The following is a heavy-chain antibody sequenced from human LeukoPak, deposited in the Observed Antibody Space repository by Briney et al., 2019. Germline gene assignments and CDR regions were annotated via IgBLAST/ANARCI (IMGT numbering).Heavy chain of an antibody. D-gene: IGHD6-19*01. CDR2: IYSGGST. Sequence: GGSLRLSCAASGFTVSSNYMSWVRQAPGKGLEWVSVIYSGGSTYYADSVKGRFTISRDNSKNTLYHQMNSLRAEDTAVYYCARDLGSGWNFDYWGQGTLVTVSS. CDR1: GFTVSSNY. V-gene: IGHV3-53*01. CDR3: ARDLGSGWNFDY. J-gene: IGHJ4*02.